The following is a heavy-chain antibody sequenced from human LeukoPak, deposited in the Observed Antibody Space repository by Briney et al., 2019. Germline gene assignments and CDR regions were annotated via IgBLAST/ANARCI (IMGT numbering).Heavy chain of an antibody. CDR1: GGSFSDPY. D-gene: IGHD3-22*01. CDR2: INHSGVT. J-gene: IGHJ4*02. CDR3: ARLQFLSGYYAFDS. Sequence: SETLSLTCAVSGGSFSDPYWSWIRQSPGKGLEWIGEINHSGVTNANPSLKSRVTISVDTSKSQFSLRLTSVTAADTAVYYCARLQFLSGYYAFDSWGQGTLVTVSS. V-gene: IGHV4-34*01.